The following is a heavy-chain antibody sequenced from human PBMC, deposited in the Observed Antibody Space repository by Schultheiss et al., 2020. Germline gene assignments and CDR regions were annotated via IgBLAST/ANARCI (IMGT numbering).Heavy chain of an antibody. CDR3: ARHYEGSGWFKYFDY. J-gene: IGHJ4*02. V-gene: IGHV5-51*01. Sequence: GGSLRLSCKASGYSFTSYWIGWVRQMPGKGLEWMGIIYPGDSDTRYSPSFQGQVTISADKSISTAYLQWSSLKASDTAMYYCARHYEGSGWFKYFDYWGQGTLVTVSS. CDR2: IYPGDSDT. D-gene: IGHD6-19*01. CDR1: GYSFTSYW.